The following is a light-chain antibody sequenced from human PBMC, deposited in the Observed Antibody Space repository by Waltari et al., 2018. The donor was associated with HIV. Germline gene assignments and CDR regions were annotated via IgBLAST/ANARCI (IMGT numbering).Light chain of an antibody. V-gene: IGKV4-1*01. J-gene: IGKJ2*01. Sequence: QKPAQRPRLLIYWASTRASGVPDRFSGSGSGTDFTLTISSLQADDVAVYFCQQYYILPYTFGQGTKLEIK. CDR2: WAS. CDR3: QQYYILPYT.